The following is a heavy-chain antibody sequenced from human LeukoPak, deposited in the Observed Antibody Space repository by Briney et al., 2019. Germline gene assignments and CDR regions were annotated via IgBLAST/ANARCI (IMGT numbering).Heavy chain of an antibody. CDR2: IYYSGIT. D-gene: IGHD1-14*01. Sequence: SETLSLTCTVSGGSISSSNYYWRWIRQPPGKCLEWIGGIYYSGITYYNPSLKSRVTISVDTSKNQFSLKLSSVTAADTAVYYCAREITWHMDVWGKGTTVTVSS. J-gene: IGHJ6*03. V-gene: IGHV4-39*07. CDR1: GGSISSSNYY. CDR3: AREITWHMDV.